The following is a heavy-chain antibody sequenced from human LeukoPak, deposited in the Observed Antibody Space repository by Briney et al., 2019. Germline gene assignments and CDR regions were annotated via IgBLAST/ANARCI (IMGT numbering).Heavy chain of an antibody. CDR1: GFTVSSNY. D-gene: IGHD6-19*01. Sequence: GGSLRLSCAASGFTVSSNYMSWVRQAPGKGLEWVSVIYSGGSTYYADSVKGRFTISRDNSKNTLYLQMNSLRAEDTAVYYCARDGEAVAGTRSYYYGMDVWGQGTTVTVSS. V-gene: IGHV3-66*01. CDR2: IYSGGST. J-gene: IGHJ6*02. CDR3: ARDGEAVAGTRSYYYGMDV.